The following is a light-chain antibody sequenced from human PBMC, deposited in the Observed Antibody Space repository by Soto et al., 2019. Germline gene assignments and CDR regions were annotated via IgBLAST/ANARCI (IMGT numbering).Light chain of an antibody. Sequence: QSALTQPASVSGSPGQSITISCTGTSSDVGGYNYVSWYQQHPGKAPKLMIYEVSNLPSGVSNRFSGSKSGNTASLTISGLQAEDEADYYCSSYTSSSTPWVFGGGTKLTVL. CDR3: SSYTSSSTPWV. V-gene: IGLV2-14*01. J-gene: IGLJ3*02. CDR1: SSDVGGYNY. CDR2: EVS.